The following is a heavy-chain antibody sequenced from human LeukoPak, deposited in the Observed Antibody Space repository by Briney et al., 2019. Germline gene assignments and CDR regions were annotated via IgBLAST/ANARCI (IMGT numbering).Heavy chain of an antibody. CDR2: IVPVFDTA. V-gene: IGHV1-69*13. Sequence: SVKVSCKASGGTFSNYAISWVRQAPGQGLEWMGGIVPVFDTADYAQKFQGRLTITADDSTSTAYMELSSLRAEDTAVYYCARDLLGSHTSYSSGAWDYWGQGTLVTVSS. CDR1: GGTFSNYA. D-gene: IGHD3-9*01. CDR3: ARDLLGSHTSYSSGAWDY. J-gene: IGHJ4*02.